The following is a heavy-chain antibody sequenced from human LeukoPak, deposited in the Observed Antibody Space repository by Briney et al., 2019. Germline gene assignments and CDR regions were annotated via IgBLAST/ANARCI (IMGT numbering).Heavy chain of an antibody. V-gene: IGHV4-34*01. Sequence: SETLSLTCAVYGGSFSGYYWSWIRQLPGKGLEWIGEINHSGNTNYNPSLKSRVTISVDTSKNQFSLKLSSVTAADTAVYYCARVVTGGLGYCSSTSCYARGGNSYYYYYGMDVWGQGTTVTVSS. CDR3: ARVVTGGLGYCSSTSCYARGGNSYYYYYGMDV. CDR2: INHSGNT. D-gene: IGHD2-2*01. J-gene: IGHJ6*02. CDR1: GGSFSGYY.